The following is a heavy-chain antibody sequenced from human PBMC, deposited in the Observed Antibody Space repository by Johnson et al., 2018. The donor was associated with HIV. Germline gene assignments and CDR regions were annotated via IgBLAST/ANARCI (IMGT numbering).Heavy chain of an antibody. D-gene: IGHD3-9*01. J-gene: IGHJ3*01. Sequence: QVQLVESGGGVVQPGKSLRLSCAASGFIFSGFGLHWVRQAPGKGLEWVASISYDGGNKYDADSVRGRITISRDNSKNILYLQMNSLRPEDTAVYYCARERFSDMLTGYHAFDGWGQGTMVTVSS. CDR3: ARERFSDMLTGYHAFDG. V-gene: IGHV3-30*03. CDR2: ISYDGGNK. CDR1: GFIFSGFG.